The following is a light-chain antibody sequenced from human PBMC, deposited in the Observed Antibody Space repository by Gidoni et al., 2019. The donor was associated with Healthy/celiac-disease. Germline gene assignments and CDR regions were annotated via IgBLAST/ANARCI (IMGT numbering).Light chain of an antibody. CDR2: EGS. CDR1: SSDVGSYNL. J-gene: IGLJ2*01. Sequence: QSALTQPASASGSPGHSITISCIGTSSDVGSYNLLSWYQQHPDKAPKLTIYEGSKRPSGVSNRFSGSKSGSTASLTIAGLQAEDEADYYCCSYAGSSSVVFGGGTKLTVL. CDR3: CSYAGSSSVV. V-gene: IGLV2-23*01.